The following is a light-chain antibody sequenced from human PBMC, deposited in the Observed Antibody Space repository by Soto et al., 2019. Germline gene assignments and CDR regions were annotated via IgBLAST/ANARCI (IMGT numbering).Light chain of an antibody. Sequence: AIQLTQSPSSLSASVGDRVTITCRASQDIRSALGWYQKKPGKVPKLLIYAASTLQSGVPSRFSGSGSGTDFTLTISSLQPEDFATYYCLLDFSYFWAFGQGTKVEIK. V-gene: IGKV1-6*01. J-gene: IGKJ1*01. CDR2: AAS. CDR1: QDIRSA. CDR3: LLDFSYFWA.